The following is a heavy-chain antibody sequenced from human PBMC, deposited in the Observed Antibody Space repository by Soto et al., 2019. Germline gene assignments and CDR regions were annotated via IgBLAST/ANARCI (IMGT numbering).Heavy chain of an antibody. D-gene: IGHD2-21*02. CDR2: IIPIFGIV. V-gene: IGHV1-69*13. Sequence: SVKVSCKASGGTFSSYGISWVRQAPGQGLEWMGGIIPIFGIVNYAQKFQDRVTITADESTSTAYMELSSLRSEDTAVYYCARDDCGGDCYGAFDIWGQGTMVTV. CDR3: ARDDCGGDCYGAFDI. CDR1: GGTFSSYG. J-gene: IGHJ3*02.